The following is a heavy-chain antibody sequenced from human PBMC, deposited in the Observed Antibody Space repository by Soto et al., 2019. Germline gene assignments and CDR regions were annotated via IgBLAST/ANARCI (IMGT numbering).Heavy chain of an antibody. CDR2: IIPIFGTA. J-gene: IGHJ4*02. CDR1: GRTFTIYA. Sequence: SEKVSCKASGRTFTIYAISGVRQSPLRGRDGMGGIIPIFGTANYAQKFQGRVTITADESTSTAYMELSSLISEDTAVYYCARERRTHYSSRWYEGFDVWGQGTLVTVSS. CDR3: ARERRTHYSSRWYEGFDV. D-gene: IGHD6-13*01. V-gene: IGHV1-69*13.